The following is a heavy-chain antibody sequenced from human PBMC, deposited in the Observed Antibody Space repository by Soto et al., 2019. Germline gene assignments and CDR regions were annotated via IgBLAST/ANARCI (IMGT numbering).Heavy chain of an antibody. CDR1: GGTFRNSA. Sequence: QVQLEQSGAEVKKPGPSVKLSCKASGGTFRNSAISWVRQAPGQGLEWMGGIMPIFRTPDYAQKFRGIVTITAAESSNTAYVELSGLRSDDTAVYYCARENDRPQLGGNYYYSLEVWGHGTTVSVSS. J-gene: IGHJ6*02. CDR2: IMPIFRTP. V-gene: IGHV1-69*12. D-gene: IGHD1-1*01. CDR3: ARENDRPQLGGNYYYSLEV.